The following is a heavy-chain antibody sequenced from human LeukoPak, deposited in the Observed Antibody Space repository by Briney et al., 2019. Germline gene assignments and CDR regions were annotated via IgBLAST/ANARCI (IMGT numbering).Heavy chain of an antibody. CDR1: GYTFTGYY. J-gene: IGHJ4*02. V-gene: IGHV1-2*02. CDR2: ISSNSGGT. Sequence: ASVKVSCKASGYTFTGYYMHWVRQPPGQGLEWMGWISSNSGGTNYAQKFQGRVTMTRDTSISTAYMELSRLRSDDTAVYYCARPTSSGWNDYWGQGTLVTVSS. D-gene: IGHD6-19*01. CDR3: ARPTSSGWNDY.